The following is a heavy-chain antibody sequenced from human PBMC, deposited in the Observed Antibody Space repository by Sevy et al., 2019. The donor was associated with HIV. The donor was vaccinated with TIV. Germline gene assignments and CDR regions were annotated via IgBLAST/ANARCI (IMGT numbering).Heavy chain of an antibody. J-gene: IGHJ4*01. CDR1: GYTFTGYY. D-gene: IGHD3-22*01. Sequence: ASVKVSCKASGYTFTGYYMHWVRQAPGQGLEWMGWINPNSGGTNYAQKFQGRVTMTRDTSISTAYMELSRLRSDDTAVYYCARDLSYYSSGYYPDYWGHGTLVTVSS. CDR3: ARDLSYYSSGYYPDY. CDR2: INPNSGGT. V-gene: IGHV1-2*02.